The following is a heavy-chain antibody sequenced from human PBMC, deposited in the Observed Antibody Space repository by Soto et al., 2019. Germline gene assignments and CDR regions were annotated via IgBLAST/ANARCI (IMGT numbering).Heavy chain of an antibody. CDR1: GYTLTELS. Sequence: ASVKVSCKVSGYTLTELSMHWVRQAPGKGHEWMGGFDPVDGETSYAQKYQGRVTITEDTSTNTASIELSSLRSEDTAVYYCAREDRDRETGLVPAAIDGMDVWGQGTTVTVSS. CDR3: AREDRDRETGLVPAAIDGMDV. D-gene: IGHD2-2*01. J-gene: IGHJ6*02. V-gene: IGHV1-24*01. CDR2: FDPVDGET.